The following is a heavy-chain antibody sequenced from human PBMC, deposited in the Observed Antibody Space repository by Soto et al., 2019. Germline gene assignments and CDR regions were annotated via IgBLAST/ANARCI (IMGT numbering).Heavy chain of an antibody. J-gene: IGHJ4*02. D-gene: IGHD2-8*01. V-gene: IGHV3-23*01. CDR1: GFTFSSYA. CDR2: ISGSGGST. CDR3: AKDIRYCTNGVCSLTFDY. Sequence: GGSLRLSCAASGFTFSSYAMSWVRQAPGKGLEWVSAISGSGGSTYYADSVKGRFTISRDNSKNTLYLQMNSLRAEDTAVYYCAKDIRYCTNGVCSLTFDYWGQGTLVTVSS.